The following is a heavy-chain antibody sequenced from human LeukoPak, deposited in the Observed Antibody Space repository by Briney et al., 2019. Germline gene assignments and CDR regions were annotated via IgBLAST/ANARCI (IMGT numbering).Heavy chain of an antibody. CDR3: ARALSQQLIRYSQD. J-gene: IGHJ1*01. CDR2: INSDGSTT. D-gene: IGHD1-1*01. V-gene: IGHV3-74*01. CDR1: GFTLNGYW. Sequence: GGSLGLSCAAPGFTLNGYWMHWVRQAPGKGLVWVSRINSDGSTTSYADSVKGRFTISRDNSKNTLYLQMNSLRADDTAVYYCARALSQQLIRYSQDWGQGTLVTVSS.